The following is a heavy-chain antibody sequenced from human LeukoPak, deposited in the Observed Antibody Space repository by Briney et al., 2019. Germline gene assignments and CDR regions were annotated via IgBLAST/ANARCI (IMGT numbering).Heavy chain of an antibody. D-gene: IGHD6-13*01. CDR1: GGTFSSYA. CDR3: GRHVGLGESEYSSSSPVDAFDI. J-gene: IGHJ3*02. CDR2: IIPILGIA. V-gene: IGHV1-69*04. Sequence: SVKVSCKASGGTFSSYAISWVRQAPGQGLEWMGRIIPILGIANYAQKFQGRVTITADKSTSTAYMELCSLRSEDTAVYYCGRHVGLGESEYSSSSPVDAFDIWGQGTMVTVSS.